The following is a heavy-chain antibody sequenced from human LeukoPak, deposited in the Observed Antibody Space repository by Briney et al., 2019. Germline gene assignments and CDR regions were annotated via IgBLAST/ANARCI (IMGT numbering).Heavy chain of an antibody. CDR1: GGSISSSSYY. D-gene: IGHD2-8*01. V-gene: IGHV4-39*02. CDR2: IYYSGST. CDR3: ARDLSVSLFDY. Sequence: KPSETLSLTCTVSGGSISSSSYYWGWIRQPPGKGLEWIGSIYYSGSTYYNPSLKSRVTISVDTSKNQFSLKLSSVTAADTAVYYCARDLSVSLFDYWGQGTLVTVSS. J-gene: IGHJ4*02.